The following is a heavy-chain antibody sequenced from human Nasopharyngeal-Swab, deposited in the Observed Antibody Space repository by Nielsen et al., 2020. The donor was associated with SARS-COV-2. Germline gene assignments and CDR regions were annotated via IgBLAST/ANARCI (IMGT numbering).Heavy chain of an antibody. V-gene: IGHV1-69*13. CDR3: ARGPGFDWLFQFDY. Sequence: SVKVSCKASGGTFSSYAISWVRQAPGQGLEWMGGIIPIFGTANYAQKFQGRVTITADESTSTAHMELSSLRSEDTAVYYCARGPGFDWLFQFDYWGQGTLVTVSS. J-gene: IGHJ4*02. CDR1: GGTFSSYA. D-gene: IGHD3-9*01. CDR2: IIPIFGTA.